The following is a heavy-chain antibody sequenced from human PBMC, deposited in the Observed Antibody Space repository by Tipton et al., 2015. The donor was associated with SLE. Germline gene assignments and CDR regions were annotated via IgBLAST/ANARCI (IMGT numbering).Heavy chain of an antibody. D-gene: IGHD1-26*01. V-gene: IGHV3-23*01. CDR2: ISSSGSST. CDR3: ARDRDHASGRGWFDP. Sequence: SLRLSCTASGFTFSSQAMSWVRQAPGKGLEWVSRISSSGSSTSYADSVKGRFTISRDNAKNTLYLQMNSLRAEDTAVYYCARDRDHASGRGWFDPWGQGTLVTVSS. J-gene: IGHJ5*02. CDR1: GFTFSSQA.